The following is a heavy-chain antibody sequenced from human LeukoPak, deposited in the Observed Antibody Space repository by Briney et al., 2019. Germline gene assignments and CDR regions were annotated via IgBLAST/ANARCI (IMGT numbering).Heavy chain of an antibody. V-gene: IGHV4-34*01. Sequence: SETLSLTCEVSGGSFSGHLWTWIRQPPGKGPEWIGQINHIGDINYNASLGSRLTISVDTSKTQFSLKLTSLTAADTAIYYCARRGSYLVMGGFDIWGQGTLVAVSS. CDR3: ARRGSYLVMGGFDI. D-gene: IGHD3-10*01. J-gene: IGHJ3*02. CDR2: INHIGDI. CDR1: GGSFSGHL.